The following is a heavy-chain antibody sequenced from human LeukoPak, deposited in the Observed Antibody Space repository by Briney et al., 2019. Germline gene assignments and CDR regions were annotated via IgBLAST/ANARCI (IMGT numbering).Heavy chain of an antibody. J-gene: IGHJ6*02. CDR1: GYTFTGYY. V-gene: IGHV1-2*02. Sequence: GASVKVSCKASGYTFTGYYMHWVRQAPGQGLEWMGWINPNSGGTNYAQKFQGRVTMTRDTSISTAYMELSRLRSDDTAVYYCASFRGSIKLDYYYYGMDVWGQGTTVTVSS. CDR2: INPNSGGT. CDR3: ASFRGSIKLDYYYYGMDV. D-gene: IGHD3-10*01.